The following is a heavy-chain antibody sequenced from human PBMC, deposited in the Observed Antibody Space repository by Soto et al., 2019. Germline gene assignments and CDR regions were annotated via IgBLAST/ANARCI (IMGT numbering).Heavy chain of an antibody. Sequence: QVQLVQSGAEVKKPGSSVKVSCKASGDTFSFYTINWVRQAPGLGLEWMGRVNPIVSMSNYAQKSQGRVTITADKSTNTASMQLSSLRSEDTAIYYCAASYGSGYRAFDYWGQGALVTVSS. D-gene: IGHD3-10*01. CDR2: VNPIVSMS. J-gene: IGHJ4*02. CDR3: AASYGSGYRAFDY. CDR1: GDTFSFYT. V-gene: IGHV1-69*02.